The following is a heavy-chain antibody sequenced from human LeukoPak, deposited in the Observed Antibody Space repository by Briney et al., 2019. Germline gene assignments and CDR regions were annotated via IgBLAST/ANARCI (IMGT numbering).Heavy chain of an antibody. Sequence: GGSLRLSCAASGFTVSSNYMSWVRQAPGKGLEWVSVIYSGGSTYYADSVKGRFTISRDNSKNTLYLQMNSLRVDDTAVYYCAKATSVVTLFDYWGQGTLVTVSS. CDR2: IYSGGST. D-gene: IGHD4-23*01. CDR3: AKATSVVTLFDY. CDR1: GFTVSSNY. V-gene: IGHV3-53*01. J-gene: IGHJ4*02.